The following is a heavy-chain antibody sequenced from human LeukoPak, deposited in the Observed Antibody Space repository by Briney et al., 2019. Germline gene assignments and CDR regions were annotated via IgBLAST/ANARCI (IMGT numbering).Heavy chain of an antibody. CDR1: GFTVSDYY. Sequence: GGSLRLACAAAGFTVSDYYVSWVRQAPGRGREWVSYISSIGSTTYYADSVKGRFTISRDNAKNSLYLQMNSLRAEDTAVYYCARDLEMATMAGAFDIWGQGTMVTVSS. CDR2: ISSIGSTT. D-gene: IGHD5-24*01. CDR3: ARDLEMATMAGAFDI. J-gene: IGHJ3*02. V-gene: IGHV3-11*04.